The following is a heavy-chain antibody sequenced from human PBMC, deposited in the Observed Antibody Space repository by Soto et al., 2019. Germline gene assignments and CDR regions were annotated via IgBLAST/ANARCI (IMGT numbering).Heavy chain of an antibody. D-gene: IGHD5-18*01. CDR1: GYTFTSYN. CDR2: ISPSVGST. V-gene: IGHV1-46*03. CDR3: GREIVDTGY. Sequence: QVQLVQSGAEVKKPGASVKVSCEASGYTFTSYNIHWVRQAPGQGLEWMGVISPSVGSTSYAQKFQGRVTVTRDTSKNAVYKELSSQKSEYTAVYYWGREIVDTGYWGQGTRVPDS. J-gene: IGHJ4*02.